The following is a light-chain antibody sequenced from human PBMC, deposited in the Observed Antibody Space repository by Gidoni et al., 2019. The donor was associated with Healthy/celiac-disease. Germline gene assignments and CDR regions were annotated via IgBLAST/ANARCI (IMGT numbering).Light chain of an antibody. CDR1: QSSSSY. CDR2: AAS. CDR3: QQSYSTPRT. Sequence: DLQMTQSPSSLSASVGDRVTSTCRASQSSSSYLNWYQQKPGKAPKLLIYAASSLQSGVPSRFSGSGSGTDFTLTISSLQPEDFATYYCQQSYSTPRTFGQGTKLEIK. J-gene: IGKJ2*02. V-gene: IGKV1-39*01.